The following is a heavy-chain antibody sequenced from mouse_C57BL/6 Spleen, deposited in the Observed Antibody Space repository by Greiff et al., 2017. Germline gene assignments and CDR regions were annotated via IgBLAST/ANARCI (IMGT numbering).Heavy chain of an antibody. CDR3: ERLLGGDFDY. CDR1: GYTFTSYW. D-gene: IGHD1-1*01. J-gene: IGHJ2*01. Sequence: QVQLKQPGAELVRPGSSVKLSCKASGYTFTSYWMDWVKQRPGQGLEWIGNIYPSDSDTHYNQKFKDKATLTVDKSSSTAYMQLSSLTSVDYAVYYCERLLGGDFDYWGQGTTLTVSS. CDR2: IYPSDSDT. V-gene: IGHV1-61*01.